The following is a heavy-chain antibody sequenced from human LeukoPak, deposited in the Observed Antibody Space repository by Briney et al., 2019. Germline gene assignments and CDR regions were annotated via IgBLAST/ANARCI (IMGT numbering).Heavy chain of an antibody. J-gene: IGHJ3*02. CDR1: GGTFSSYA. D-gene: IGHD1-1*01. V-gene: IGHV1-69*13. CDR2: IIPIFGTA. CDR3: ARVNDDDDAFDI. Sequence: SVKVSCKASGGTFSSYAISWVRQAPGQGLEWMGGIIPIFGTANYAQKFQGRVTITADESTSTAYMELSSLRSEDTAVYYCARVNDDDDAFDIWGQGTMVTVSS.